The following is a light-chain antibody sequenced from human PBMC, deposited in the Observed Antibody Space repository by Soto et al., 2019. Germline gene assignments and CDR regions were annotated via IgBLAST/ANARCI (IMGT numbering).Light chain of an antibody. CDR2: INNDGSH. CDR1: SGHNSYA. V-gene: IGLV4-69*02. Sequence: QLVLTQSPSASASLGASVKLTCTLSSGHNSYAIAWHQQQPEKGPRYVMKINNDGSHIKGDGIPDRFSGSSSGAERYLTISSLQSEDEADYYCQTWGTGPSVFGGGTKLTVL. J-gene: IGLJ3*02. CDR3: QTWGTGPSV.